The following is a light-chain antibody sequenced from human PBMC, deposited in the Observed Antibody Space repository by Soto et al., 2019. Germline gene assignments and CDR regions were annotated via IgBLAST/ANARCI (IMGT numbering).Light chain of an antibody. V-gene: IGKV3-11*01. J-gene: IGKJ5*01. CDR2: DAS. Sequence: EIVLTQSPTTLSVSPGERATLSCRASQRVSSSLAWYQQKPGQAPRLLIYDASNSATGIPARFSGSGSGTDFTLPISSLEPEDFAVYYCQQRSNWRPFGQGTRLEIK. CDR3: QQRSNWRP. CDR1: QRVSSS.